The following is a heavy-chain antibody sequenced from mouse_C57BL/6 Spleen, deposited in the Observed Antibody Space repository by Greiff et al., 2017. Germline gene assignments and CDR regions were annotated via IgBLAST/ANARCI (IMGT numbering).Heavy chain of an antibody. D-gene: IGHD1-1*01. Sequence: VQLQQSGPELVKPGASVKIPCKASGYTFTDYNMDWVKQSHGKSLEWIGDINPNNGGTIYNQKFKGKDTLTVDKSSSTAYMERRSLTSEDTAVYYCARRGHYYGSSWENAMDYWGQGTSVTVSS. V-gene: IGHV1-18*01. CDR2: INPNNGGT. CDR3: ARRGHYYGSSWENAMDY. J-gene: IGHJ4*01. CDR1: GYTFTDYN.